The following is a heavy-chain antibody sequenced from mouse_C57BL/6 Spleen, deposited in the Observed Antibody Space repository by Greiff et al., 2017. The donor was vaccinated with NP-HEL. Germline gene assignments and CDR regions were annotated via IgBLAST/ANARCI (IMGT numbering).Heavy chain of an antibody. D-gene: IGHD1-1*01. CDR2: IDPENGDT. CDR3: TSYYYGSSYDY. CDR1: GFNIKDDY. V-gene: IGHV14-4*01. J-gene: IGHJ2*01. Sequence: EVQLQQSGAELVRPGASVKLSCTASGFNIKDDYMHWVKQRPEQGLEWMGWIDPENGDTEYASKFQGKATITADTSSNTAYLQLSSLTSEDTAVYYCTSYYYGSSYDYWGQGTTLTVSS.